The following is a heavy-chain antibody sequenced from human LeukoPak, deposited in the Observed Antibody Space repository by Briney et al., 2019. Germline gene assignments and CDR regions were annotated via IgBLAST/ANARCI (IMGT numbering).Heavy chain of an antibody. CDR1: GFTFSSYW. Sequence: GGSLRLSCAASGFTFSSYWMSWVRQAPGKGLEWVANIKQDGSEKYYLDPVKGRFIISRDNAKNSLYLQINSLRAEDTAVYYCANHRRPYLPDSTHAFDIWGQGTMVTVSS. D-gene: IGHD1-14*01. CDR3: ANHRRPYLPDSTHAFDI. V-gene: IGHV3-7*01. J-gene: IGHJ3*02. CDR2: IKQDGSEK.